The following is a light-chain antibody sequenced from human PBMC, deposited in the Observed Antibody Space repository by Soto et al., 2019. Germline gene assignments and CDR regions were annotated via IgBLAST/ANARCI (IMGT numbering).Light chain of an antibody. Sequence: EIVMTQSPATLSVSPGERATLSCRASQSVGSNLAWYQQKPGQAPRLLIYGASTRATGIPARFSGSGSGTEFTLTSGSLQSEDFAVYYCHQYNYWPPGTFGQGTKVEIK. CDR3: HQYNYWPPGT. J-gene: IGKJ1*01. CDR2: GAS. V-gene: IGKV3-15*01. CDR1: QSVGSN.